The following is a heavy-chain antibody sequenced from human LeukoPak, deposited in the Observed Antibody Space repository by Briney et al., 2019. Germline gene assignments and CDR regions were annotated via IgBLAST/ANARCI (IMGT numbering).Heavy chain of an antibody. J-gene: IGHJ4*02. V-gene: IGHV4-34*01. CDR1: GGSFSGYY. CDR3: AKSPPLYYYDSSCFDY. CDR2: IYYTGST. Sequence: SETLSLTCAVYGGSFSGYYWGWIRQPPGKGLEWIGSIYYTGSTYYNPSLKSRVTISVDTSKSQFSLKLSSVTAADTAVYYCAKSPPLYYYDSSCFDYWGQGTLVTVSS. D-gene: IGHD3-22*01.